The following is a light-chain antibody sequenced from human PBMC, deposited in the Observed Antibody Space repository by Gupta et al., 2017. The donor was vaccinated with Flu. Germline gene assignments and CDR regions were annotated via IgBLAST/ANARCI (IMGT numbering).Light chain of an antibody. CDR3: QQYGGSPQYT. CDR1: QTITSTY. J-gene: IGKJ2*01. CDR2: GAS. V-gene: IGKV3-20*01. Sequence: EIVFTQSPGTLSLSPGERVTLSCRASQTITSTYLAWYQQKPGQAPRLLIYGASNRASGIPDRFSGSGSGTNFALTISRLEPEDFAVYYCQQYGGSPQYTFGQGTKLEIK.